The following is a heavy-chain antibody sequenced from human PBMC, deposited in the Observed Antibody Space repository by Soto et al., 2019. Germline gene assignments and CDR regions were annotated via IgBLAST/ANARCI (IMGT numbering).Heavy chain of an antibody. CDR3: ARLFCSTTTCDSWFDP. CDR1: GYTFTTFW. D-gene: IGHD2-2*01. J-gene: IGHJ5*02. CDR2: IDPRDSYV. V-gene: IGHV5-10-1*01. Sequence: PGESLKISCTGFGYTFTTFWVTWVRQMPGKGLEWMGRIDPRDSYVNYSPSFQGHVTISVDKSISTAYLQWGSLKASDTAMYYCARLFCSTTTCDSWFDPQGQRPLVTVSS.